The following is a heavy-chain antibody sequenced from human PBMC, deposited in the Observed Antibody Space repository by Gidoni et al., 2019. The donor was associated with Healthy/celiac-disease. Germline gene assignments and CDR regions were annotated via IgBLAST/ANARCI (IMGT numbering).Heavy chain of an antibody. Sequence: EVQLVESGGGLVQPGRSLRLSCAASGCTFDDYVMHWVRQAPGKGLEWVSGISWNSGSIGYADSVKGRFTISRDNAKNSLYLQMNSLRAEDTALYYCAKDIRITIFGGSPGGAFDIWGQGTMVTVSS. CDR3: AKDIRITIFGGSPGGAFDI. CDR2: ISWNSGSI. J-gene: IGHJ3*02. D-gene: IGHD3-3*01. V-gene: IGHV3-9*01. CDR1: GCTFDDYV.